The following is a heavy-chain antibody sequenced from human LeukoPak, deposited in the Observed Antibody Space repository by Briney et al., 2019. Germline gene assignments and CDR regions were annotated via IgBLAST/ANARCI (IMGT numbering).Heavy chain of an antibody. V-gene: IGHV4-39*01. CDR2: IYYSGST. D-gene: IGHD3/OR15-3a*01. Sequence: SETLSLTCTVSGGSISSSSYYWGWIRQPPGKGLEWIGSIYYSGSTYYNPSLKSRVTISVDTSKNQFSLKLSSVTAADTAVYYCARDRELQLPGLVLDYWGQGTLVTVSS. J-gene: IGHJ4*02. CDR3: ARDRELQLPGLVLDY. CDR1: GGSISSSSYY.